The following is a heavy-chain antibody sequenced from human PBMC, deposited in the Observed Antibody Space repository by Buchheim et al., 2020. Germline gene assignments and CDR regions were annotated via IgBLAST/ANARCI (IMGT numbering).Heavy chain of an antibody. J-gene: IGHJ4*02. V-gene: IGHV4-31*03. CDR1: GVSISSGPFY. CDR2: IHYTGLA. Sequence: QVQLQESSPGLVKPSQTLSLTCTVSGVSISSGPFYWTWIRQQPGKGLEWIGYIHYTGLAYSSPSLSSRLSMSVDTSQTQFSLTLTAVTAADTAIYYCARDRGAHDYGPIDFWGQGAL. CDR3: ARDRGAHDYGPIDF. D-gene: IGHD4-17*01.